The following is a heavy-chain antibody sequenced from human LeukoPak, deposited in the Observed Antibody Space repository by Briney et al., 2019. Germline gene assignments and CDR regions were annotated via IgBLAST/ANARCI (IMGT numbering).Heavy chain of an antibody. J-gene: IGHJ3*02. D-gene: IGHD6-19*01. Sequence: PGGSLRLSCAASGLTFSTYGMHWVRQAPGKGLEWVAVISYDGSNKYYADSVKGRSTISRDNSKNTLYLQMNSLRAEDTAVYYCAKGQGSGWYEAFDIWGQGTMVTVSS. CDR2: ISYDGSNK. CDR1: GLTFSTYG. CDR3: AKGQGSGWYEAFDI. V-gene: IGHV3-30*18.